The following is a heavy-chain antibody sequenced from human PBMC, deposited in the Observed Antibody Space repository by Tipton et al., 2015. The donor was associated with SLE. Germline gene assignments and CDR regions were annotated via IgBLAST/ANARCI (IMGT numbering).Heavy chain of an antibody. V-gene: IGHV4-59*11. D-gene: IGHD6-19*01. CDR3: ARLAVAGMWYYFDF. CDR2: IFYSGGT. CDR1: GASIGSHH. J-gene: IGHJ4*02. Sequence: TLSLTCTVSGASIGSHHWTWIRQPPGKGLEWIGNIFYSGGTNYSPFLNSRITISVDTSKNQLSLNVISKTAADTAVYYCARLAVAGMWYYFDFWGQGAPVTVSS.